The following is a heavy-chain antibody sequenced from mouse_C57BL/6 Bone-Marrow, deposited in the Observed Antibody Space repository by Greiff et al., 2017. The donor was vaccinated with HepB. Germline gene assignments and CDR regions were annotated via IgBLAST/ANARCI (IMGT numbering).Heavy chain of an antibody. CDR1: GYTLTSYW. CDR3: AREDTTYYFDY. CDR2: IDPSDSYT. V-gene: IGHV1-69*01. Sequence: QVQLQQPGAELVMPGASVKLSCKASGYTLTSYWMHWVKQRPGQGLEWIGEIDPSDSYTNYNQKFKGKSTLTVDKSSSTAYMQLSSLTSEDSAVYYCAREDTTYYFDYWGQGTTLTVSS. D-gene: IGHD1-1*01. J-gene: IGHJ2*01.